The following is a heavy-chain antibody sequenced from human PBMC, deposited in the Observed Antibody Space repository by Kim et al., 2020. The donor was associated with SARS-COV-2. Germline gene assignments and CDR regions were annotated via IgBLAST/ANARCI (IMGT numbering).Heavy chain of an antibody. CDR2: FSLDSNRI. CDR3: GKDLVPGGLDV. J-gene: IGHJ6*02. CDR1: GFTFNRYA. D-gene: IGHD7-27*01. V-gene: IGHV3-9*01. Sequence: GGSLRLSCIVSGFTFNRYAMHWVRQAPGKGLEWVGGFSLDSNRIDYADSVKGRFTISRDFAKNTLYLQMNSLGVDDTALYYCGKDLVPGGLDVWGQGTTVTVSS.